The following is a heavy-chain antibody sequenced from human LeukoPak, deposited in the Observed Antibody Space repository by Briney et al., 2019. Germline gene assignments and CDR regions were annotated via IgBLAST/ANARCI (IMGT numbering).Heavy chain of an antibody. Sequence: SSETLSLTCTVSGGSISSYYWSWIRQPPGKGLEWIGYIYYSGSTNYNPSLKSRVTISVDTSKNQFSLKLSSVTAADTAVYYCARDPGIAAAGDGYFDYWGQGTLVTVSS. V-gene: IGHV4-59*01. CDR2: IYYSGST. D-gene: IGHD6-13*01. CDR1: GGSISSYY. CDR3: ARDPGIAAAGDGYFDY. J-gene: IGHJ4*02.